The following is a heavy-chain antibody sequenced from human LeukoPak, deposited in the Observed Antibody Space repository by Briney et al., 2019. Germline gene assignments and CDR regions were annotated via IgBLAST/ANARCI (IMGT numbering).Heavy chain of an antibody. CDR1: GGSVGSGSYY. J-gene: IGHJ5*02. Sequence: SETLSLTCTVSGGSVGSGSYYWSWIRQSPGKGLEWIGYILYSDITNYNPSLKSRVTMSVDTSKNQFSLRLTSVTAADTAVYYCAAMAVNWFDPWGQGTLVIVSS. CDR3: AAMAVNWFDP. D-gene: IGHD5-18*01. CDR2: ILYSDIT. V-gene: IGHV4-61*01.